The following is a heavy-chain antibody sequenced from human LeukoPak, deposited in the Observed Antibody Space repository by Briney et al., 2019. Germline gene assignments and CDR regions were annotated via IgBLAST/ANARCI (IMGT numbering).Heavy chain of an antibody. J-gene: IGHJ5*02. Sequence: SQTLSLTCTVSGGSISSGGYYWSWIRQHPGKGLEWIGYIYYSGSTNDNPSLKSRVTISVDTSKNQFSLKLSSVTAADTAVYYCARQWELRGWFDPWGQGTLVTVSS. CDR2: IYYSGST. CDR1: GGSISSGGYY. D-gene: IGHD1-26*01. CDR3: ARQWELRGWFDP. V-gene: IGHV4-61*08.